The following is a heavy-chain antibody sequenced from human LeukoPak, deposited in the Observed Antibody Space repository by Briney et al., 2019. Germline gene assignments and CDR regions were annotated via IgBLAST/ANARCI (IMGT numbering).Heavy chain of an antibody. V-gene: IGHV4-34*01. Sequence: SETLSLTCAVYGGSFSGCYWSWIRKPPGKGLKWIGEINHSGSTNYNPSLKSRVTISVDTSKNQFSLKLSSVTAADTAVYYCARVSYDFWSGPFDPWGQGTLVTVSS. CDR2: INHSGST. J-gene: IGHJ5*02. CDR1: GGSFSGCY. CDR3: ARVSYDFWSGPFDP. D-gene: IGHD3-3*01.